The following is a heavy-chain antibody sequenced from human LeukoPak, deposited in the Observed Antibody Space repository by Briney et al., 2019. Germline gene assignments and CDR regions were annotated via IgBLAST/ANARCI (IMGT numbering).Heavy chain of an antibody. CDR1: GGSISSYY. CDR2: IYYSGST. V-gene: IGHV4-59*08. J-gene: IGHJ6*02. Sequence: SETLSLTCTVSGGSISSYYWSWIRQPPGKGLEWIGYIYYSGSTNYNPSLKSRVTISVDTSKNQFSLKLSSVTAADTAVYYCARIPPTYCSGGSCLFPPHYYYYYGMDVWGQGTTVTVSS. D-gene: IGHD2-15*01. CDR3: ARIPPTYCSGGSCLFPPHYYYYYGMDV.